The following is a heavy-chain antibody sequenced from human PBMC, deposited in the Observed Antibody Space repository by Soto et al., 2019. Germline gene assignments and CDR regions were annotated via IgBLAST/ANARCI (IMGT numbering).Heavy chain of an antibody. CDR2: IWYDGSNK. V-gene: IGHV3-33*01. CDR1: GFTFSSYG. D-gene: IGHD4-17*01. Sequence: PGGSLRLSCAASGFTFSSYGMHWVRQAPGKGLEWVAVIWYDGSNKYYADSVKGRFTISRDNSKNTLYLQMNSLRAEDTAVYYCARDFLGLRPGHYYGMDVWGQGTTVTVSS. J-gene: IGHJ6*02. CDR3: ARDFLGLRPGHYYGMDV.